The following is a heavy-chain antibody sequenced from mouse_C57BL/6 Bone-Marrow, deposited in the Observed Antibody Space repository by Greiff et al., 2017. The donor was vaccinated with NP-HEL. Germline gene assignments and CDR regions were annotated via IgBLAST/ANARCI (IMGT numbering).Heavy chain of an antibody. V-gene: IGHV5-4*01. Sequence: EVQLVESGGGLVKPGGSLKLSCAASGFTFSSYAMSWVRQTPEKRLEWVATISDGGSYTYYPDNVKGRFTISRDNAKNNLYLQMSHLKSDDTAMYYCARVDYYYAYFDYWGQGTTLTVSS. CDR3: ARVDYYYAYFDY. CDR1: GFTFSSYA. CDR2: ISDGGSYT. J-gene: IGHJ2*01. D-gene: IGHD1-1*01.